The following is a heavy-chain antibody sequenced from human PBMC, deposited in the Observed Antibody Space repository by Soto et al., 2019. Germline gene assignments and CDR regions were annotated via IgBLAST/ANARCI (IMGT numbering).Heavy chain of an antibody. CDR2: IIPIFGTA. CDR1: GGTFSSYA. J-gene: IGHJ4*02. V-gene: IGHV1-69*13. CDR3: ASLMPRVTTSVY. D-gene: IGHD4-17*01. Sequence: EASVKVSCKASGGTFSSYAISWVRQAPGQGLEWMGGIIPIFGTANYAQKFQGRVTITADESTSTAYMELSSLRSEDTAVYYCASLMPRVTTSVYWGQGTLVTVS.